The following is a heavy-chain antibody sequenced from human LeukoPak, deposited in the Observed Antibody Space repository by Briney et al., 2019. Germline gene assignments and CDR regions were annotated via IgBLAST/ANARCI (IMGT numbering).Heavy chain of an antibody. CDR3: ARDAGYCSSTSCYPGNWFDP. J-gene: IGHJ5*02. Sequence: ASVKVSCKASGYTFTSYYMHWVRQAPGQGLEWMGIINPSGGSTSYAQKFQGRVTMTRDTSTSTVYMELSSLRSEDTAVYYCARDAGYCSSTSCYPGNWFDPWGQGTLVTVSS. D-gene: IGHD2-2*01. CDR1: GYTFTSYY. V-gene: IGHV1-46*01. CDR2: INPSGGST.